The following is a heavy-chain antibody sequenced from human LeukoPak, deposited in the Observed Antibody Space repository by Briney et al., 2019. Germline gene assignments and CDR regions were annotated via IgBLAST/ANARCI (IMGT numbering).Heavy chain of an antibody. V-gene: IGHV4-59*08. CDR3: ARIIAARPYGMDV. Sequence: PSQTLSLTCTVPGRSITSNYWSWIRQPPGKGLDWIGYIHYSGSTNYNPSLKSRVTISVDTSKSQFSLKLSSVTAADTAVYYCARIIAARPYGMDVWGQGTTVTVSS. CDR2: IHYSGST. D-gene: IGHD6-6*01. CDR1: GRSITSNY. J-gene: IGHJ6*01.